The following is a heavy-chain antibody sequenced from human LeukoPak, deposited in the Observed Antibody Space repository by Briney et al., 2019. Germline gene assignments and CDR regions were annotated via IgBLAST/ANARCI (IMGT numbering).Heavy chain of an antibody. J-gene: IGHJ4*02. V-gene: IGHV3-7*05. CDR1: GFTFSAYW. CDR2: IKQDGSDI. Sequence: TGGSLRLSCLGSGFTFSAYWMTWVRQAPGKGLECVANIKQDGSDIYYMDSVKGRFTISRDNARNSLYLQMNNLRAEDTALYYCARGPGRLTDFWGQGTQVTVSS. CDR3: ARGPGRLTDF. D-gene: IGHD3-22*01.